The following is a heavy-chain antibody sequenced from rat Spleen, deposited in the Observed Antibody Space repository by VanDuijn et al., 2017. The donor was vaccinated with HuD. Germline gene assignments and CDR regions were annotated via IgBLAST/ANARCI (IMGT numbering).Heavy chain of an antibody. D-gene: IGHD4-1*01. CDR2: ITNTGGTP. V-gene: IGHV5S13*01. CDR1: GFSFSDYA. J-gene: IGHJ3*01. CDR3: AKGAYSR. Sequence: EVQLVESGGGLVQPGRSLKLSCAASGFSFSDYAMAWVRQAPTEGLEWVASITNTGGTPYYLGSVKGRFTISRDNAKNTLYLQMDSLRSEDTATYYCAKGAYSRWGQGTLVTVSS.